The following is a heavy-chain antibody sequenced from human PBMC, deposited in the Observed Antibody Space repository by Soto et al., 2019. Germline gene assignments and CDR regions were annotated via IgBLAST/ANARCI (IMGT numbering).Heavy chain of an antibody. CDR2: IWYDGSNK. CDR1: GFTFSSYG. D-gene: IGHD2-2*01. J-gene: IGHJ6*02. Sequence: GSLRLSCAASGFTFSSYGMHWVRQAPGKGLEWVAVIWYDGSNKYYADSVRGRFTISRDNSKNTLYLQMNSLRAGDTAVYYCAREGNMHPYYYYGMDVWGQGTTVTVSS. V-gene: IGHV3-33*01. CDR3: AREGNMHPYYYYGMDV.